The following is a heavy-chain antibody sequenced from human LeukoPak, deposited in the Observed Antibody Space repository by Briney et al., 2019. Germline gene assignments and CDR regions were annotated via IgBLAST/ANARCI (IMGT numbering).Heavy chain of an antibody. D-gene: IGHD3-16*01. J-gene: IGHJ4*02. Sequence: GGSLRLSCAASGFTFSSNYMSWVRQAPGKGLEWVAVIYSGGSTYYTASVKGRFTISRDNSKKTLYLQMNSLRAEDTAVYYCARANYGHFDYWGQGTLVTVSS. V-gene: IGHV3-53*01. CDR1: GFTFSSNY. CDR2: IYSGGST. CDR3: ARANYGHFDY.